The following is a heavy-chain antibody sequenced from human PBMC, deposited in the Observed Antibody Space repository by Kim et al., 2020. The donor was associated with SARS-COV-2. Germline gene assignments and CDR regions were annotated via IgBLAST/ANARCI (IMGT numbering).Heavy chain of an antibody. CDR1: GFTFDDYT. J-gene: IGHJ6*02. Sequence: GGSLRLSCAASGFTFDDYTMHWVRQAPGRGLECVSLISWDGSSTHYADSVKGRFTISRDNSKNSLYLQMNSLTSEDTAVYFCAKGKVVAGAYGMDVWGHGTTVTVS. CDR2: ISWDGSST. V-gene: IGHV3-43*01. D-gene: IGHD6-19*01. CDR3: AKGKVVAGAYGMDV.